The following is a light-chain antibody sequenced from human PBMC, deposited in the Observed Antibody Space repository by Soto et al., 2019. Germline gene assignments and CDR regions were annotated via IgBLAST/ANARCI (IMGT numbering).Light chain of an antibody. J-gene: IGLJ2*01. CDR3: QTWGTGIHVV. Sequence: QSVLTQSPSASASLGASVKLTCTLSSGHSSYAIAWHQQQPEKGPRYLMKLNSDGSHSKGDGIPDRFSGSSSGAERYLTIXSXQXXXXXDYYCQTWGTGIHVVFGGGTKLTVL. CDR1: SGHSSYA. CDR2: LNSDGSH. V-gene: IGLV4-69*01.